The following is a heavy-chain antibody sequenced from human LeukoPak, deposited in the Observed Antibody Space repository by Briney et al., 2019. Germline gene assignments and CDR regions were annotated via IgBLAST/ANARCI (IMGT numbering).Heavy chain of an antibody. J-gene: IGHJ3*02. CDR1: GFTFSTFA. D-gene: IGHD3-3*01. CDR3: AKDDLGVVILSPLDAFDI. Sequence: PGGSLRLSCEASGFTFSTFAMSWVRQAPGKGLEWVSAISASGGSTFYADSVKGRFTISRDNSKNTLYLQMNSLRAEDTALYYCAKDDLGVVILSPLDAFDIWGQGTMVTVSS. V-gene: IGHV3-23*01. CDR2: ISASGGST.